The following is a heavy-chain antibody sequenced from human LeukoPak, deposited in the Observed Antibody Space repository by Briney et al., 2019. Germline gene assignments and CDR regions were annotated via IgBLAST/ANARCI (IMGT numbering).Heavy chain of an antibody. CDR1: GGSFSGYY. CDR2: INHSGST. J-gene: IGHJ4*02. V-gene: IGHV4-34*01. CDR3: ARRGSFTMVRGVITT. D-gene: IGHD3-10*01. Sequence: SETLSLTCAVYGGSFSGYYWSWIRQPPGKGLEWIGEINHSGSTNYNPSLKSRVTISVDTSKNQFSLKPSSVTAADTAVYYCARRGSFTMVRGVITTWGQGTLVTVSS.